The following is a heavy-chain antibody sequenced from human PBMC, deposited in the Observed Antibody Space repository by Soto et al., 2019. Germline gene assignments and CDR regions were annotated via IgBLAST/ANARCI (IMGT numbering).Heavy chain of an antibody. Sequence: GESLKISCKASGYSFINYWIGWVRQMPGKGLEWMGIIYPRDSETRYSLSFEGQVAISADKSITTACLHWGSLKASDSAMYYCARVYSGTYYLLDSWGQGTLVTVSS. CDR2: IYPRDSET. CDR1: GYSFINYW. D-gene: IGHD1-26*01. CDR3: ARVYSGTYYLLDS. J-gene: IGHJ4*02. V-gene: IGHV5-51*01.